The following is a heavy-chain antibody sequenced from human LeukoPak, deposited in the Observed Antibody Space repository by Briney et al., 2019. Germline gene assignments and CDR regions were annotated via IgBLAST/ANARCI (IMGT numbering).Heavy chain of an antibody. J-gene: IGHJ4*02. Sequence: GGSLRLSCVVSGFTVSSNYMSWVRQAPGKGLEWVSFIYSSVTHYSDSVKGRFTISRDNSRNTLFLQMNSLRAEDTAVYYCARRAGAYSHPYDYWGQGTLVTVSS. CDR1: GFTVSSNY. V-gene: IGHV3-53*01. CDR3: ARRAGAYSHPYDY. D-gene: IGHD4/OR15-4a*01. CDR2: IYSSVT.